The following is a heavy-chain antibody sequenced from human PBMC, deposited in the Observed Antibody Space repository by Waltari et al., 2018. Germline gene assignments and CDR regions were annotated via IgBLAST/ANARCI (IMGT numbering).Heavy chain of an antibody. CDR1: GGSISSYY. CDR3: ARLGVSGDY. CDR2: IYYSGRT. Sequence: QVQLQESGPGLVKPSETLSLTCTVSGGSISSYYWSWIRQPPGKGLEWIGYIYYSGRTDYNPSHKSRGTISVDTSKNQFSLKLSSVTAADTAVYYCARLGVSGDYWGQGTLVTVSS. D-gene: IGHD3-10*01. V-gene: IGHV4-59*08. J-gene: IGHJ4*02.